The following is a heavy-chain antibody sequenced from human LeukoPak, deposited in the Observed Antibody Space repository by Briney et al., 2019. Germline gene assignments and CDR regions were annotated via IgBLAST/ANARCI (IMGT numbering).Heavy chain of an antibody. D-gene: IGHD3-22*01. V-gene: IGHV4-34*01. Sequence: SETLSLTCAVYGGSFSGYYWSWIRQPPGKGLEWIGEINHSGSTNYNPSLKSRVTMSVDTSKNQFSLKLSSVTAADTAVYYCAREIPLYYDSSGVDPWGQGTLVTVSS. CDR2: INHSGST. J-gene: IGHJ5*02. CDR1: GGSFSGYY. CDR3: AREIPLYYDSSGVDP.